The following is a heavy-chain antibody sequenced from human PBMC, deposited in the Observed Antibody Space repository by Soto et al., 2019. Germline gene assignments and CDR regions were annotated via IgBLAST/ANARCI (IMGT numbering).Heavy chain of an antibody. CDR3: ARRRIAAAGITTYYYGMDV. V-gene: IGHV5-51*01. CDR1: GYSFTSYC. J-gene: IGHJ6*02. D-gene: IGHD6-13*01. Sequence: PGESLKSSGKGSGYSFTSYCIGWVLQMPWKGLEWMGIIYPGDSDTRYSPSFQGQVTISADKSISTAYLQWSSLKASDTAMYYCARRRIAAAGITTYYYGMDVWGQGTTVTVSS. CDR2: IYPGDSDT.